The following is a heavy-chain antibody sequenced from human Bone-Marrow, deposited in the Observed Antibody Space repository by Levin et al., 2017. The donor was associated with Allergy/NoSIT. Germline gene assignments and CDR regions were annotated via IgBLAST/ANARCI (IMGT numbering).Heavy chain of an antibody. CDR3: TRATGY. CDR1: GFTISGSA. J-gene: IGHJ4*02. Sequence: LTGGSLRLSCAASGFTISGSAIHWVRQASGKGLEWIGRIQSKANNNATAYATSVKGRFTVSRDDSKNTAYLQMNSLKTEDTAVYYCTRATGYWGQGTLVTVSS. V-gene: IGHV3-73*01. CDR2: IQSKANNNAT.